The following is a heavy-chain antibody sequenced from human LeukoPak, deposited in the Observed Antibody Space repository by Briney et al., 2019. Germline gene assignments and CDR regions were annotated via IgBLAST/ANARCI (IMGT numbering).Heavy chain of an antibody. J-gene: IGHJ2*01. D-gene: IGHD4-23*01. CDR1: GGSISDNY. V-gene: IGHV4-59*01. CDR3: ARLHDYGGKNFDL. CDR2: MYYSGST. Sequence: SETLSLTCTVSGGSISDNYWTWIRQPPGKGLEWIGYMYYSGSTNYNPSFRSRVIISVDTSKNQFSLKVSSVTAADTAVYYCARLHDYGGKNFDLWGRGTLVTVSS.